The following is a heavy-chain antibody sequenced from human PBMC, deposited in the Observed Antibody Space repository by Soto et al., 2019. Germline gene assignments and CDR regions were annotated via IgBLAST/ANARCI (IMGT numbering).Heavy chain of an antibody. CDR2: INPNSGGT. CDR1: GYTFTGYY. V-gene: IGHV1-2*04. D-gene: IGHD3-3*01. CDR3: ARASSRFLEWLGYYYGMDV. J-gene: IGHJ6*02. Sequence: ASVKVSCKASGYTFTGYYMHWVRQAPGQGLEWMGWINPNSGGTNYAQKFQGWVTMTRDTSISTAYMELSRLRSDDTAVYYCARASSRFLEWLGYYYGMDVWGQGTTVTVSS.